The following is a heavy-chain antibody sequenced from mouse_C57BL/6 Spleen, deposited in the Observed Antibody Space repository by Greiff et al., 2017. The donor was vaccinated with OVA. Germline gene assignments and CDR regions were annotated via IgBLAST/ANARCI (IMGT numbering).Heavy chain of an antibody. D-gene: IGHD2-4*01. J-gene: IGHJ3*01. CDR3: LIDYDYDGGFAY. CDR2: IYPGNSDT. Sequence: EVQLQQSGTVLARPGASVKMSCKTSGYTFTSYWMHWVKQRPGQGLEWIGAIYPGNSDTSYNQKFKGKAKLTAVTSASTAYMEISSLTNEDSAVYYCLIDYDYDGGFAYWGQGTLVTVSA. V-gene: IGHV1-5*01. CDR1: GYTFTSYW.